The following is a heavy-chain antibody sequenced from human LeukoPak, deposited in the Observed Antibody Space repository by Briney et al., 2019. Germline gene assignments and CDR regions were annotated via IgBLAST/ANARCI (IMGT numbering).Heavy chain of an antibody. CDR1: GGSFSGYY. CDR2: INHSESTTT. Sequence: SETLSLTCAVYGGSFSGYYWSWIRQPPGKGLEWIGEINHSESTTTNYNPSLKSRVTISVDASINQFSLKLSSVTAADTAVYYCARGRSNRDFWGQGTLVTVSS. J-gene: IGHJ4*02. V-gene: IGHV4-34*01. CDR3: ARGRSNRDF.